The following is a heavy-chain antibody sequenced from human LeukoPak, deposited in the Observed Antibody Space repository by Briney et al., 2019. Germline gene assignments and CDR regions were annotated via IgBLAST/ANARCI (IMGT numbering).Heavy chain of an antibody. CDR1: GGSINNYY. D-gene: IGHD3-22*01. Sequence: SETLSLTCTVSGGSINNYYWSWLRQPPGKGLEWIGYIFHSGSTDYNPSLKSRVTISVDTSKNQFSLKLRSVTAADTAVYYCARRGDDTSGYCPFWGQGTLVTVSS. V-gene: IGHV4-59*08. CDR3: ARRGDDTSGYCPF. CDR2: IFHSGST. J-gene: IGHJ4*02.